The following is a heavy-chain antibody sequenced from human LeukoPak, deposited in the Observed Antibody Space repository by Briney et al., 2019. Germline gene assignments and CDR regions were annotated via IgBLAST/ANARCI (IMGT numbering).Heavy chain of an antibody. D-gene: IGHD5-12*01. CDR3: ARELGGYDYSSFDY. CDR1: GFTFSSYG. CDR2: IRYDGSNK. Sequence: PGGSLRLSCAASGFTFSSYGIHWVRQAPGKGLEWVAFIRYDGSNKYYADSVKGRFTISRDNAKNTLYLQMNSLRAEDTAVYYCARELGGYDYSSFDYWGQGTLVTVSS. V-gene: IGHV3-30*02. J-gene: IGHJ4*02.